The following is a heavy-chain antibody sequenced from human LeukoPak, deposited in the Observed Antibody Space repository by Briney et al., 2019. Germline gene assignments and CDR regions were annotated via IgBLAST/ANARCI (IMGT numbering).Heavy chain of an antibody. CDR3: SQYYYDSSAPMDAFDI. V-gene: IGHV3-15*01. D-gene: IGHD3-22*01. CDR2: IKSKTDGGTT. J-gene: IGHJ3*02. Sequence: KSGGSLRLSCAASGFTFSNAWMSWVRQAPGKGLEWVGRIKSKTDGGTTDYAAPVKGRFTISRDDSKNTLYLQMNSLKTEDTAVYYCSQYYYDSSAPMDAFDIWGQGTMVAVSS. CDR1: GFTFSNAW.